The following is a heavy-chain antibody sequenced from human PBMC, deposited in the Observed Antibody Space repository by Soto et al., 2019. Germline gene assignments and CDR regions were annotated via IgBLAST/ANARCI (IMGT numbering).Heavy chain of an antibody. CDR3: ARGDRFLEWLSRNPFDY. CDR2: INPNSGGT. V-gene: IGHV1-2*04. CDR1: GYTFTGYY. D-gene: IGHD3-3*01. J-gene: IGHJ4*02. Sequence: GASVKVSCKASGYTFTGYYMHWVRQAPGQGLEWMGWINPNSGGTNYAQKFQGWVTMTRDTSISTAYMELSRLRSDDTAVYYCARGDRFLEWLSRNPFDYWGQGTLVTVSS.